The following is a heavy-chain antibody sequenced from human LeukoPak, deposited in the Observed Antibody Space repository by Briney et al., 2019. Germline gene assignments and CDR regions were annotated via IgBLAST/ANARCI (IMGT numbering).Heavy chain of an antibody. Sequence: SETLSLTCTVSGGSISSSSYYWGWIGQPPGKGLEWIGSIYYSGSTYYNPSLKSRVTISVDTSKNQFSLKLSSVTAAHTAVYYCARCMAVSGYPTFDYWGQGTLVTVSS. CDR2: IYYSGST. D-gene: IGHD3-22*01. CDR3: ARCMAVSGYPTFDY. J-gene: IGHJ4*02. V-gene: IGHV4-39*07. CDR1: GGSISSSSYY.